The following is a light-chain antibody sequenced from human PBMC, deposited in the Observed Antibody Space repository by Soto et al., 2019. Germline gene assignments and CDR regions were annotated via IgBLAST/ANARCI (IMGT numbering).Light chain of an antibody. CDR1: NSDVGVYNY. V-gene: IGLV2-8*01. CDR3: SSFAGNNNLV. CDR2: EVS. J-gene: IGLJ2*01. Sequence: QSALTQPPSASGSPGQSVTISCTGTNSDVGVYNYVSWYQQHPGKAPKLMIYEVSKRPSGVPDRFSGSKSGNTASLTVSGLQAEDEADYYCSSFAGNNNLVFGGGTKLTVL.